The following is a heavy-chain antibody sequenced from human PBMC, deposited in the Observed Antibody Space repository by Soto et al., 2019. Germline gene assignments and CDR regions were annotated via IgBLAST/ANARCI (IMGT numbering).Heavy chain of an antibody. J-gene: IGHJ4*02. CDR3: ARHSPDFDWLSQFDY. CDR1: GGSISSYY. D-gene: IGHD3-9*01. Sequence: QVQLQESGPGLVKPSETLSLTCTVSGGSISSYYWSWIRKTPGKGLEWIGYIFYFGSTNYNPSLSSRVTLSIDTYKNQLSLKLSSATAADTAVYYCARHSPDFDWLSQFDYWGQGTLVTVSS. CDR2: IFYFGST. V-gene: IGHV4-59*08.